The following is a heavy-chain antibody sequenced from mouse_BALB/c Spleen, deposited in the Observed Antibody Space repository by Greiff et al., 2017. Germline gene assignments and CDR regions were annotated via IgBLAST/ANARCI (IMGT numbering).Heavy chain of an antibody. CDR2: INPGDDDT. CDR3: ASGYGSSCEDY. J-gene: IGHJ2*01. Sequence: VHLVESGAELVRPGASVKLSCKASGYTFTSYWMQWVKQRPGQGLEWIGAINPGDDDTKYTQKFKGKATLTADKSSSTAYMQLSSLASEDSAVYYCASGYGSSCEDYWGQGTTLTVSS. CDR1: GYTFTSYW. V-gene: IGHV1-87*01. D-gene: IGHD1-1*01.